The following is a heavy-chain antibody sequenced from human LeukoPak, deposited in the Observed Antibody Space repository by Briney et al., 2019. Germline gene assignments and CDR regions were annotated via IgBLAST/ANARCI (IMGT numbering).Heavy chain of an antibody. D-gene: IGHD4-23*01. V-gene: IGHV3-30*18. CDR2: ISYDGSNK. Sequence: PGGSLRLFCAASGFTFSSYGMHWVRQAPGKGLEWVAVISYDGSNKYYADSVKGRFTISRDNSKNTLYLQMNSLRAEDTAVYYCAKAEYGGNSGLDYWGQGTLVTVSS. CDR3: AKAEYGGNSGLDY. J-gene: IGHJ4*02. CDR1: GFTFSSYG.